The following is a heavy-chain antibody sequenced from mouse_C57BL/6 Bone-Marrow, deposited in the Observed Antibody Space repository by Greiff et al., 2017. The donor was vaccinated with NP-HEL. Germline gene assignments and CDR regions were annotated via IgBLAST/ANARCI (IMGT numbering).Heavy chain of an antibody. J-gene: IGHJ3*01. V-gene: IGHV5-6*01. CDR2: ISSGGSYT. CDR3: ARPNYYGSSHQAWFGD. D-gene: IGHD1-1*01. Sequence: EVKVVESGGDLVKPGGSLKLSCAASGFTFSSYGMSWVRQTPDKRLEWVATISSGGSYTYYPDSVKGRFTISRDNAKNTLYLQMSSLKSEDTAMYYCARPNYYGSSHQAWFGDWGQGTLVTVSA. CDR1: GFTFSSYG.